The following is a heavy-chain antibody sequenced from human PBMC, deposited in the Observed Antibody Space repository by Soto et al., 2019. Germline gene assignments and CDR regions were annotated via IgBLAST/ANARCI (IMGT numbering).Heavy chain of an antibody. Sequence: SETLSLICSVSDDSINSDKYYWGWIRQPPGKGLEWIGYIYYRGNAYYNPSLQSRVTISLDTSKNQFSLKLSSVTAADTAVYYCAREATNYYDSSGMFEYWGQGTLVTVSS. J-gene: IGHJ4*02. CDR1: DDSINSDKYY. V-gene: IGHV4-39*07. CDR2: IYYRGNA. CDR3: AREATNYYDSSGMFEY. D-gene: IGHD3-22*01.